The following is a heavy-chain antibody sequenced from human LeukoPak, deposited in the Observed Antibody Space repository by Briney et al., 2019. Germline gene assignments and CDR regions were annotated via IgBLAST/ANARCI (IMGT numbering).Heavy chain of an antibody. CDR1: GYTFTTYF. J-gene: IGHJ4*02. Sequence: ASVKVSCKASGYTFTTYFMHWVRQAPGQGLEWMGRINPSGGATTYAQKFQGRVTMTRDTSTTTVYTELSSLRSEDTAVYYCTRLYDSSAEPGLYWGQGTLVTVSS. D-gene: IGHD3-22*01. CDR2: INPSGGAT. CDR3: TRLYDSSAEPGLY. V-gene: IGHV1-46*03.